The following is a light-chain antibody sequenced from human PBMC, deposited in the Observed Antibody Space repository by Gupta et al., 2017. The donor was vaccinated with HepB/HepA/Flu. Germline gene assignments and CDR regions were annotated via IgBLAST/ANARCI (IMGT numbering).Light chain of an antibody. V-gene: IGLV1-44*01. CDR2: SNN. J-gene: IGLJ3*02. CDR1: SSNIGSNT. CDR3: AAWDDSLNGWV. Sequence: QSVLTQSPSASGTLGPRVCIGWCGSSSNIGSNTVNWYQQLPGTAPKLLIYSNNQRPSGVPDRFSGSKSGTSASLAISGLQSEDEADYYCAAWDDSLNGWVCGGGTKLTVL.